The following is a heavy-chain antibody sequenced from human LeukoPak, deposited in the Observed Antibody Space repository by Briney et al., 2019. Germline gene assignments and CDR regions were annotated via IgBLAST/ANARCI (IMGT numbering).Heavy chain of an antibody. J-gene: IGHJ5*02. CDR2: INPSGDST. V-gene: IGHV1-46*01. CDR3: ARDGGDDSSGSNWFDP. Sequence: ASVKVSCKASGYTFTSYYMHWVRQAPGQGLEWMGIINPSGDSTSYAQKFQGRVTMTRDMSTSTVYMELSSLRSEDTAVYYCARDGGDDSSGSNWFDPWGQGTLVTVSS. D-gene: IGHD3-22*01. CDR1: GYTFTSYY.